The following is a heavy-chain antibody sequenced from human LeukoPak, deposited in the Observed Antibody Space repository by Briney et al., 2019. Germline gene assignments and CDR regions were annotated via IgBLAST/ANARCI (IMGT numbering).Heavy chain of an antibody. V-gene: IGHV3-74*01. D-gene: IGHD2-2*01. CDR2: INSDGSST. CDR1: GFTFSSYW. J-gene: IGHJ4*02. CDR3: ASNGVVPAAIGG. Sequence: GGSLRLSCAASGFTFSSYWMHWVRQAPGKGLVWVSRINSDGSSTSYADSVKGRFTISRDNAKNTLYLQMNSLRAEDTAVYYWASNGVVPAAIGGWGQGTLVTVSS.